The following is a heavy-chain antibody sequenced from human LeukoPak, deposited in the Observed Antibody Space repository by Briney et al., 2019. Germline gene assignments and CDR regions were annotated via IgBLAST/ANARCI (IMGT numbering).Heavy chain of an antibody. J-gene: IGHJ5*02. CDR3: AKDFHTAPTPIWFDP. D-gene: IGHD5-18*01. V-gene: IGHV3-30*18. CDR1: GFTFSSYG. CDR2: ISYDGSNK. Sequence: GGSLRLSCAASGFTFSSYGMHWVRRAPGKGLEWVAVISYDGSNKYYADSVKGRFTISRDNSKNTLYLQMNSLRAEDTAVYYCAKDFHTAPTPIWFDPWGQGTLVTVSS.